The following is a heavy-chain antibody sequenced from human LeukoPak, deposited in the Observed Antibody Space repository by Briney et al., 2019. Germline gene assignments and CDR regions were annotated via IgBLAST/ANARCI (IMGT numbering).Heavy chain of an antibody. CDR2: IIPIFGTA. D-gene: IGHD5-12*01. Sequence: GASVKVSCKASGGTFSSYAISWVRQAPGQGLEWMGGIIPIFGTANYAQKFQGRVTITADESTSTAYMELSSLRSEDTAVYYCARETLRSSIVATIDYWGQGTLVTVSS. V-gene: IGHV1-69*13. CDR1: GGTFSSYA. J-gene: IGHJ4*02. CDR3: ARETLRSSIVATIDY.